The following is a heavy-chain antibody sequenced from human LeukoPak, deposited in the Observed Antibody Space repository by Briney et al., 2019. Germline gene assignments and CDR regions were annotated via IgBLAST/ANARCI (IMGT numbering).Heavy chain of an antibody. CDR2: IFHTGST. V-gene: IGHV4-38-2*02. Sequence: SETLSLTCSFSGYSISSGYYWGWIRQPPGKGLEWIGSIFHTGSTYHNPSLKSRVTISVDTSKNQFSLKLNSVTAADTAVYYCARDHSSSSEDYWGQGTLVTVSS. J-gene: IGHJ4*02. CDR3: ARDHSSSSEDY. CDR1: GYSISSGYY. D-gene: IGHD6-13*01.